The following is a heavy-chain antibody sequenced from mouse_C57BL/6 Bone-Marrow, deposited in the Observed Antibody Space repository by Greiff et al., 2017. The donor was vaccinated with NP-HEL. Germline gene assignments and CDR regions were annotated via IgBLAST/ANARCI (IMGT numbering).Heavy chain of an antibody. V-gene: IGHV5-17*01. J-gene: IGHJ4*01. CDR3: ARRDYYGSSSYAMDY. CDR2: IISGSSTI. Sequence: EVQGVESGGGLVKPGGSLTLSCAASGFTFSDYGMHWVRQAPEKGLELVAYIISGSSTIYYAATVKGRFTISRDNAKNTLFLQMTSLRSEDTAMYYCARRDYYGSSSYAMDYWGQGTSVTVSS. D-gene: IGHD1-1*01. CDR1: GFTFSDYG.